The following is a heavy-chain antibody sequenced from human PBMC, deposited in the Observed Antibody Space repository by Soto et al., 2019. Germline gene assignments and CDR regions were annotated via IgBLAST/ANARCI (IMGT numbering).Heavy chain of an antibody. CDR1: GGSVSGYY. CDR2: IFYRGTT. D-gene: IGHD1-1*01. Sequence: PSETLSLTCTVSGGSVSGYYWSWIRQSPGKGLEWLGYIFYRGTTLYNPSVRSRVTISVDTSKSQFSLRLSSVTAADTAVYYCTRHAIIPKLQYGMDVWGQGTTVTVSS. J-gene: IGHJ6*02. CDR3: TRHAIIPKLQYGMDV. V-gene: IGHV4-59*02.